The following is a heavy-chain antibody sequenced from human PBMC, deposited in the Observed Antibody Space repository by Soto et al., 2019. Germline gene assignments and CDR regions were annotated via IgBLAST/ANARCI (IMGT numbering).Heavy chain of an antibody. J-gene: IGHJ4*02. V-gene: IGHV4-39*01. D-gene: IGHD6-19*01. CDR3: ARHTERELLAGRHVRHFDY. CDR2: ICYTGST. CDR1: GGSISSTSNC. Sequence: QVQLQESGPGLVKPSETLSLPCIVSGGSISSTSNCWGWIRQPPGKGLEWIGSICYTGSTFYNPSLKSRVTISVDTSKNQLSLRLTSVSAADTAVYYCARHTERELLAGRHVRHFDYWGQGTLVTVSS.